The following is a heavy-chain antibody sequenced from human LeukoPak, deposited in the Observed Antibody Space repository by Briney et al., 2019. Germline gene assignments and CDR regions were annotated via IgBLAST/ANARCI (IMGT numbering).Heavy chain of an antibody. J-gene: IGHJ6*02. V-gene: IGHV3-74*01. CDR3: ARVQYCSSTSCDIDGMDV. CDR2: INSDGSST. Sequence: GGSLRLSCAASGFTFSSYWMHWVRHAPGKGLVWVSRINSDGSSTSYADSVKGRFTISRDNAKNTLYLQMNSLRAEDTAVYYCARVQYCSSTSCDIDGMDVWGQGTTVTVSS. CDR1: GFTFSSYW. D-gene: IGHD2-2*01.